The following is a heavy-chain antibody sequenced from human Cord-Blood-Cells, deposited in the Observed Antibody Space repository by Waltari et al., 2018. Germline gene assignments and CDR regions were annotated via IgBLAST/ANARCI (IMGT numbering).Heavy chain of an antibody. D-gene: IGHD2-2*01. J-gene: IGHJ4*02. Sequence: EVQLVESGGGLIQPGGSLRLSCAASGFTVSSNYMSWVRQAPGQGLEWVSGIYRGGSTYNADSVKGRFTISRDNSKNTLYLQMNSLRAEDTAVYYCARAVTSCYYFDYWGQGTLVTVSS. CDR2: IYRGGST. V-gene: IGHV3-53*01. CDR3: ARAVTSCYYFDY. CDR1: GFTVSSNY.